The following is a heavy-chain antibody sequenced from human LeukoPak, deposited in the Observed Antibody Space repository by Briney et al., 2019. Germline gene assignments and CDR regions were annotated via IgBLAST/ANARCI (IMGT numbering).Heavy chain of an antibody. V-gene: IGHV3-21*01. CDR2: ISSSSSYI. J-gene: IGHJ4*02. CDR1: GLTFSSYS. Sequence: PGGSLRLSCAASGLTFSSYSMNWVRQAPGKGLEWVSSISSSSSYIYYADSVEGRFTISRDNAKNSLYLQMKSLRAEDTAVYYCAREYSSSLDYWGQGTLVTVSS. D-gene: IGHD6-6*01. CDR3: AREYSSSLDY.